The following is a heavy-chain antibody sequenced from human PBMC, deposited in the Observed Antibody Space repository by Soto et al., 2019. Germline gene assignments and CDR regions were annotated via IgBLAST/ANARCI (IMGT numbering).Heavy chain of an antibody. CDR2: IKQDGSEK. Sequence: GGSLRLSCAASGFTFSNYWMSWVRQAPGKGLEWVANIKQDGSEKYYVDSVEGRFTLSRDNAKNSLHLQMNSLRAEATAIYFCVAVANNHGWFFVYWDQEALVAVSS. J-gene: IGHJ4*01. D-gene: IGHD6-19*01. CDR3: VAVANNHGWFFVY. V-gene: IGHV3-7*01. CDR1: GFTFSNYW.